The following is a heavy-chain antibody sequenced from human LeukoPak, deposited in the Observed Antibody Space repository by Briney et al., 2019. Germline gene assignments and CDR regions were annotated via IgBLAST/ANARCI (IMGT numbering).Heavy chain of an antibody. CDR2: IIPIFGTA. J-gene: IGHJ4*02. Sequence: ASVKVSCKPPVGTFSSYAISWVRQAPGQGLEWMGGIIPIFGTANYAQKFQGRVTITADESTSTAYMELSRLRSEDTAVYYCARDSAIAARGGGFDYWGQGTLVTVSS. V-gene: IGHV1-69*13. CDR1: VGTFSSYA. CDR3: ARDSAIAARGGGFDY. D-gene: IGHD6-6*01.